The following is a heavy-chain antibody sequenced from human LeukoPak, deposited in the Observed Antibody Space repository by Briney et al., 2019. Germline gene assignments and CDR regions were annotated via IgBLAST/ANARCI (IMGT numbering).Heavy chain of an antibody. CDR3: ASDRIWFGESTNEY. CDR1: GGSFSGYY. J-gene: IGHJ4*02. D-gene: IGHD3-10*01. CDR2: INHSGGA. Sequence: SETLSLTCAVYGGSFSGYYWSWIRQPPGKGLEWIGEINHSGGANYNPSLKSRVTISVDTSKNQFSLNLNSVTAADTAFYYCASDRIWFGESTNEYWGQGTLVTVSS. V-gene: IGHV4-34*01.